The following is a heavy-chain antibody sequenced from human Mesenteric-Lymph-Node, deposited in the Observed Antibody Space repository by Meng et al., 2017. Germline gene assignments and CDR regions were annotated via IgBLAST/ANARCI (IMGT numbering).Heavy chain of an antibody. CDR2: ISGNGAGT. V-gene: IGHV3-23*01. CDR3: AKRVVVTASSHWYFDL. D-gene: IGHD2-21*02. J-gene: IGHJ2*01. Sequence: EVQLLESGGGLVQPGGSLRLSCAASGVTFGSYAMSWVRQAPGKGLEWLSGISGNGAGTYYADSMKGRFTISRDNSMNTLYLEMNSLRAEDTAIYYCAKRVVVTASSHWYFDLWGRGTLVTVSS. CDR1: GVTFGSYA.